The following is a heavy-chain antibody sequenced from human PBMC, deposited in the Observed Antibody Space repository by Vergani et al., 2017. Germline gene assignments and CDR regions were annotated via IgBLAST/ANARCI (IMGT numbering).Heavy chain of an antibody. CDR3: ARDFLTRVTTLDYYYIGV. V-gene: IGHV3-30*03. Sequence: QVQLVESGGGEVQPGRSLRLSCSAAGFPFSDYGVHCVRQAPGTGLEWVSVISYDGNKKNYADSVKGRFTISRDNSKNTLYLEMNALRAEDTAVYYCARDFLTRVTTLDYYYIGVWGKGTTVTVSS. CDR2: ISYDGNKK. D-gene: IGHD1-1*01. CDR1: GFPFSDYG. J-gene: IGHJ6*03.